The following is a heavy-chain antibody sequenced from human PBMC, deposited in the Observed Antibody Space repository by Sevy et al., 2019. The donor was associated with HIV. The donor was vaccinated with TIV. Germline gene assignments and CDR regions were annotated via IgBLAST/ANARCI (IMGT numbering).Heavy chain of an antibody. CDR3: ARLASRLRDNWSDP. CDR2: SFYSGTT. Sequence: SETLSLTCTVSGGSISTSSYYWGWIRQPPGKGLEWIGNSFYSGTTYYNPSLKSRVTISVDTSKNQFSLKLSSVTAAHTAVYYCARLASRLRDNWSDPWGQGTLVTVSS. D-gene: IGHD3-16*01. CDR1: GGSISTSSYY. J-gene: IGHJ5*02. V-gene: IGHV4-39*01.